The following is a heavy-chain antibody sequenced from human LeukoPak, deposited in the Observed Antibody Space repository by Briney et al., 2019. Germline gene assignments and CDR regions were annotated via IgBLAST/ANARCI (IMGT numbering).Heavy chain of an antibody. CDR2: INPSGGST. D-gene: IGHD6-13*01. V-gene: IGHV1-46*01. CDR1: GYTFTSYY. J-gene: IGHJ4*02. CDR3: ARDSVTRIAAAGTLDY. Sequence: ASVKVSCKASGYTFTSYYMHWVRQAPGQGLEWMGIINPSGGSTSYAQKFQGRVTMTRDTSTSTVYMELSSLRSEDTAVYYCARDSVTRIAAAGTLDYWGQGTLVTVSS.